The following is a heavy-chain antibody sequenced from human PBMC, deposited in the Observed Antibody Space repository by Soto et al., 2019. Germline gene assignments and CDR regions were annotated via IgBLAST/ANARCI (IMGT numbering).Heavy chain of an antibody. Sequence: QVQLQESGPGLVKPSETLSLTCTVSGGSISSYYWSWIRQPPGKGLEWIGYIYYSGSTNYNPSLTXPXTXXVDTSKNQFSLKLSSVTAADTAVYYCARFNWYFDLWGRGTLVTVSS. CDR3: ARFNWYFDL. CDR1: GGSISSYY. V-gene: IGHV4-59*08. CDR2: IYYSGST. J-gene: IGHJ2*01.